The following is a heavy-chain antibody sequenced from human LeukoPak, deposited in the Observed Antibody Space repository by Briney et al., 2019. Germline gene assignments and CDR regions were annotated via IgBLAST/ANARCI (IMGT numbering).Heavy chain of an antibody. CDR3: ARVLQAARRAFDY. CDR1: GGSISSYY. CDR2: IYYSGST. D-gene: IGHD6-6*01. J-gene: IGHJ4*02. V-gene: IGHV4-59*12. Sequence: PSETLSLTCTVSGGSISSYYWSWIRQPPGKGLEWIGYIYYSGSTNYNPSLKSRVTISVDTSKNQFSLKLSSVTAADTAVYYCARVLQAARRAFDYWGQGTLVTVSS.